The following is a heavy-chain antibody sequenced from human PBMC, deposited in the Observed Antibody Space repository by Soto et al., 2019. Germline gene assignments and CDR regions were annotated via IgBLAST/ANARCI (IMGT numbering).Heavy chain of an antibody. J-gene: IGHJ4*02. CDR1: GFTFSSYA. CDR3: AKRRGAGGHFDY. Sequence: PGGSLRLSCAAPGFTFSSYAMGWVRQGPGKGLEWVAVVSIGGSTHYADSVRGRFTISRDNSKNTLSLQMNSLTAEDTAVYFCAKRRGAGGHFDYRGQGALVTVSS. V-gene: IGHV3-23*01. D-gene: IGHD2-15*01. CDR2: VSIGGST.